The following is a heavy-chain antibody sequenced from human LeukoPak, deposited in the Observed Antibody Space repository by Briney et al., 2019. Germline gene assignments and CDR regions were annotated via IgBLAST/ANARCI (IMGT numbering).Heavy chain of an antibody. J-gene: IGHJ3*02. Sequence: GSLRLSCAASGFTFSSYAMHWVRQAPGKGLEWVAVISYDGSNKYYADSVKGRFTISRDNSKNTLYLQMNSLRAEDTAVYYCAREGGSYYDFWSGYRTDAFDIWGQGTMVTVSS. V-gene: IGHV3-30*04. CDR2: ISYDGSNK. CDR3: AREGGSYYDFWSGYRTDAFDI. D-gene: IGHD3-3*01. CDR1: GFTFSSYA.